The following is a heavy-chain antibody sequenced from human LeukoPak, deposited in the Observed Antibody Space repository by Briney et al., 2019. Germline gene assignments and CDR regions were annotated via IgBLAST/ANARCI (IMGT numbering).Heavy chain of an antibody. J-gene: IGHJ4*02. Sequence: GGSLRLSCAASGFTFSSYWMHWVRQAPGKGLVWVSRINSDGSSTSYADSVKGRFTISRDNAKNTLYLQMNSLRAEDTAVYYCAKVGPFLGIVGADYWGQGTLVTVSS. V-gene: IGHV3-74*01. CDR3: AKVGPFLGIVGADY. D-gene: IGHD1-26*01. CDR2: INSDGSST. CDR1: GFTFSSYW.